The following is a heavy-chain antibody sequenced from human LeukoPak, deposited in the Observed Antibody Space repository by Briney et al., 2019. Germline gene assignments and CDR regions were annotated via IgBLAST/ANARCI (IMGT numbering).Heavy chain of an antibody. Sequence: GGPLRLSCAASGFTFSSYSMNWVRQAPGKGLEWVSSISSSSSYIYYADSVKGRFTISRDHANNSLYLQMNSLRAEDTAVYYCASDHRRDGYKNYWGQGTLVTVSS. V-gene: IGHV3-21*01. CDR1: GFTFSSYS. CDR3: ASDHRRDGYKNY. CDR2: ISSSSSYI. D-gene: IGHD5-24*01. J-gene: IGHJ4*02.